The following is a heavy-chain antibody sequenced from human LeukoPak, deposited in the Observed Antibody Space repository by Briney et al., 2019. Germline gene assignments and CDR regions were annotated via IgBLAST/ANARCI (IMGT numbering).Heavy chain of an antibody. Sequence: GRSLRLSCAASGFTFSSYGMHWVRQAPGKGLEWVAVISFDGNNKYYADSVKGRFTISRDNSKDTLYLQMNSLRAEDTAVYYCARDRGRATWFDPWGQGTVVTVSS. V-gene: IGHV3-30*03. D-gene: IGHD3-10*01. CDR3: ARDRGRATWFDP. CDR2: ISFDGNNK. J-gene: IGHJ5*02. CDR1: GFTFSSYG.